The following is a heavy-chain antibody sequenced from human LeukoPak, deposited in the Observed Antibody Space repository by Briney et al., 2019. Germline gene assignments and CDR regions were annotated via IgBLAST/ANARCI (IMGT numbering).Heavy chain of an antibody. J-gene: IGHJ4*02. D-gene: IGHD6-13*01. Sequence: GGSLRLSCAASGFTFSSYGMHWVRQAPGKGLEWVAVISYDGSNKYYADSVKGRFTISRDNSNNTLSLQMNSLRAEDTAVYYCARVYSTSSSWYGDFDYWGQGTLVTVSS. CDR2: ISYDGSNK. CDR1: GFTFSSYG. V-gene: IGHV3-30*03. CDR3: ARVYSTSSSWYGDFDY.